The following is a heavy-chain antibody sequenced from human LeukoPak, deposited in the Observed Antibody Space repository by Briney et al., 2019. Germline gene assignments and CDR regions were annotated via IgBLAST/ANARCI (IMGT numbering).Heavy chain of an antibody. V-gene: IGHV1-69*04. J-gene: IGHJ5*02. CDR2: IIPILGIA. D-gene: IGHD6-19*01. CDR3: ARGSGWYDEGNWFDP. CDR1: GGTFSSYA. Sequence: SVKVSCKASGGTFSSYAISWVRQAPGQGLEWMGRIIPILGIANYAQKFQGRVTITADKSTSTAYMELSSLRSEDTAVYYCARGSGWYDEGNWFDPWGQRTLVTVSS.